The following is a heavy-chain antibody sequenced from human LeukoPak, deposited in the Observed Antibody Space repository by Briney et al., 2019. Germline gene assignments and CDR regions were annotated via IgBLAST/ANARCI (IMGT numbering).Heavy chain of an antibody. V-gene: IGHV1-3*01. CDR3: ARDRCSSTSCYDHFDY. CDR1: GYSFSTYT. D-gene: IGHD2-2*01. Sequence: ASVKVSCKASGYSFSTYTMNWVRQAPGQRLEWMGWINAGNGNTKYSQKFQGRVTITRDTSASTAYMELSSLRSEDTAVYYCARDRCSSTSCYDHFDYWGQGTLVTVSS. CDR2: INAGNGNT. J-gene: IGHJ4*02.